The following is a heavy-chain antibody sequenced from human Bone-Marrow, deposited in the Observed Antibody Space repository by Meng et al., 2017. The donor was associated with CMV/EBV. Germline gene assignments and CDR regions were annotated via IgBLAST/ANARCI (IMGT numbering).Heavy chain of an antibody. CDR2: ISYDGSNK. D-gene: IGHD3-3*01. CDR1: GFTFSSYA. V-gene: IGHV3-30*04. J-gene: IGHJ6*02. Sequence: GGSLRLSCAASGFTFSSYAMHWVRQAPGKGLEWVAVISYDGSNKYYADSVKGRFTISRDNSKNTLYLQMNSLRAEDTAVYYCARGTFWVTIFGVVIKNGMDVWGQGTTVTGSS. CDR3: ARGTFWVTIFGVVIKNGMDV.